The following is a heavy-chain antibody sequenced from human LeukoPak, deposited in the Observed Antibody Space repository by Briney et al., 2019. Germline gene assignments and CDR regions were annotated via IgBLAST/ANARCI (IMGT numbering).Heavy chain of an antibody. D-gene: IGHD6-19*01. V-gene: IGHV3-43*01. CDR2: ISWDGGST. Sequence: PGGSLRLSCAASGFTFDDYTMHWVRQAPGKGLEWVSLISWDGGSTYYADSVKGRFTISRDNSKNSLYLQMNSLRAEDTALYYCAKGPSSGWYSPIDYWGQGTLVTVSS. J-gene: IGHJ4*02. CDR1: GFTFDDYT. CDR3: AKGPSSGWYSPIDY.